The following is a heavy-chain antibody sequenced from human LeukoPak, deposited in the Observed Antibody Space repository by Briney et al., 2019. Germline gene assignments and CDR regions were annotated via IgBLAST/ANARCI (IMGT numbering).Heavy chain of an antibody. V-gene: IGHV4-4*07. Sequence: PSETLSLTCTVSGGSISSYYWSWIRQPAGEGLEWIGRIYTSGSTNYNPSLKSRVTMSVDTSKNQFSLKLSSVTAADTAVYYCARDESDIVVVPAALSSLYYYYYYMDVWDKGTTVTVSS. CDR2: IYTSGST. D-gene: IGHD2-2*01. CDR3: ARDESDIVVVPAALSSLYYYYYYMDV. CDR1: GGSISSYY. J-gene: IGHJ6*03.